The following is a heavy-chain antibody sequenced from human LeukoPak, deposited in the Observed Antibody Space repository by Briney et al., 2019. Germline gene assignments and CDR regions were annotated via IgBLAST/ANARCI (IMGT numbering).Heavy chain of an antibody. D-gene: IGHD4-17*01. V-gene: IGHV1-2*02. Sequence: ASVKVSCKASGYSFTGYYMHWVRQAPGQGLEWMGWINPYSGGTNYAQKFQGRVTMTRDTSISTAYMELSRLRSDDTAVYYCARDDYGDYASWFDPWGQGTLVTVSS. CDR3: ARDDYGDYASWFDP. J-gene: IGHJ5*02. CDR2: INPYSGGT. CDR1: GYSFTGYY.